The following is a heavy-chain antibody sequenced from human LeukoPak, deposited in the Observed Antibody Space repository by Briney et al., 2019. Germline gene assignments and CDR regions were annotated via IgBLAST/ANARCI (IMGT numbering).Heavy chain of an antibody. CDR2: ISGSGGRT. J-gene: IGHJ5*02. Sequence: GGSLRLSCAASGFTFSSYGMHWVRQAPGKGLEWVSGISGSGGRTYYAESVKGRFTISRDNSKNTLYLQMNSLRAEDTAVYYCAKDHGYCSGGSCNWFDPWGQGTLVTVSS. D-gene: IGHD2-15*01. CDR1: GFTFSSYG. V-gene: IGHV3-23*01. CDR3: AKDHGYCSGGSCNWFDP.